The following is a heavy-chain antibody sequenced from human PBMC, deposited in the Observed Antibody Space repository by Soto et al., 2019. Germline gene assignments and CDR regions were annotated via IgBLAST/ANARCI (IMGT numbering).Heavy chain of an antibody. CDR2: ISSNGGST. J-gene: IGHJ3*02. V-gene: IGHV3-64*01. D-gene: IGHD1-7*01. CDR3: ARGMRAITGTTKSAFDI. Sequence: GGSLRLSCAASGFTFSSYAMHWVRQAPGKGLEYVSAISSNGGSTYYANSVKGRFTISRDNSKNTLYLQMGSLRAEDMAVYYCARGMRAITGTTKSAFDIWGQGTMVTVSS. CDR1: GFTFSSYA.